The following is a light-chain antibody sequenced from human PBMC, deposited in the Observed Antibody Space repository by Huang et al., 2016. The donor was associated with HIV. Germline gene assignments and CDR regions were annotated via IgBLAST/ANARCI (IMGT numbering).Light chain of an antibody. CDR3: QQYDILLT. V-gene: IGKV1-33*01. Sequence: DIQMTQSPSSLSASVGDRVTITCQASQDINNHLNWYQQKPGNAPRLLIYEVSNLKTGVPSRFSGSGSGTDFTFTISSLQPEDIATYYCQQYDILLTFGGGTKVEI. CDR1: QDINNH. J-gene: IGKJ4*01. CDR2: EVS.